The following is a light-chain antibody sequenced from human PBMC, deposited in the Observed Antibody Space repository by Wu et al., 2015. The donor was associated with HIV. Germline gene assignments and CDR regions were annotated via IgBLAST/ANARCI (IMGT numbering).Light chain of an antibody. J-gene: IGKJ1*01. CDR2: EAS. V-gene: IGKV1-5*03. Sequence: DIHMTQSPPTLSASIGDRVTITCRANQSISSWLARYQRKPGKAPKLLIYEASRLESGVPSRFSGTGSGTEFLLTISSLQPDDFATYYCQQYDRFGWTFGRGTKVEIK. CDR3: QQYDRFGWT. CDR1: QSISSW.